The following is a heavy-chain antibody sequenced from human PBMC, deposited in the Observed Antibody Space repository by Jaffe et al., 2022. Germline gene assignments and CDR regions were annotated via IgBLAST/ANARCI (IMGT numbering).Heavy chain of an antibody. CDR3: ARVRRSMVQGVIDY. CDR2: ISSSSSYI. D-gene: IGHD3-10*01. Sequence: EVQLVESGGGLVKPGGSLRLSCAASGFTFSSYSMNWVRQAPGKGLEWVSSISSSSSYIYYADSVKGRFTISRDNAKNSLYLQMNSLRAEDTAVYYCARVRRSMVQGVIDYWGQGTLVTVSS. J-gene: IGHJ4*02. CDR1: GFTFSSYS. V-gene: IGHV3-21*01.